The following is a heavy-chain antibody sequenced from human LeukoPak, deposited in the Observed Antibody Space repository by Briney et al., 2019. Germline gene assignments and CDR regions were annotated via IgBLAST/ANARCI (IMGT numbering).Heavy chain of an antibody. Sequence: GGSLRLSCAASGFTFSNAWMSWVRQAPGKGLEWVGRIKSKTDGGTTDYAAPVKGRFTISRDDSKNTLYLQMNSLKTEDTAVYYCTTFYVWGSYRPGGYRGQGTLVTVSS. CDR3: TTFYVWGSYRPGGY. J-gene: IGHJ4*02. CDR1: GFTFSNAW. D-gene: IGHD3-16*02. V-gene: IGHV3-15*01. CDR2: IKSKTDGGTT.